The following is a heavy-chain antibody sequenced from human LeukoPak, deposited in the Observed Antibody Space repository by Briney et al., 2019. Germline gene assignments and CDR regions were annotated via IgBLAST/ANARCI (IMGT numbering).Heavy chain of an antibody. V-gene: IGHV4-34*01. CDR2: INHSGST. CDR1: GGSSSGYY. Sequence: PSETLSLTCAVYGGSSSGYYWSWIRQPPGKGLEWIGEINHSGSTNYNPSLKSRVTISVDTSKNQFSLKLSSVTAADTAVYYCARGLGYSSSFGTPWGQGTLVTVSS. J-gene: IGHJ5*02. CDR3: ARGLGYSSSFGTP. D-gene: IGHD6-6*01.